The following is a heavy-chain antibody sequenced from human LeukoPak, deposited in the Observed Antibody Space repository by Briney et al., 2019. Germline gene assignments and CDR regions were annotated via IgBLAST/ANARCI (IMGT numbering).Heavy chain of an antibody. CDR2: IYYSGST. D-gene: IGHD3-10*01. J-gene: IGHJ4*02. Sequence: KPSETLSLTCTVSGGSISSYYWSWIRQPPGKGLEWIGYIYYSGSTNYNPSLKSRVTISVDTSKNQFSLKLSSVTAADTAVYYCAGDSGGATDYWGQGTLVTVSS. V-gene: IGHV4-59*12. CDR1: GGSISSYY. CDR3: AGDSGGATDY.